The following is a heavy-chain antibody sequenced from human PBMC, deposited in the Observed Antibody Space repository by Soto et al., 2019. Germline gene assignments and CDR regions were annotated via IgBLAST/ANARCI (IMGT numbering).Heavy chain of an antibody. CDR3: AREFIASAVINWFDP. Sequence: QVQLQESGPGLVKPSETLSLTCTVSGGSISSYYWSWIRQPAGKGLEWIGRIYTSGSTNYNPSLKSRVTRSVDTSKNQFSLKLSSVTAADTAVYYCAREFIASAVINWFDPWGQGTLVTGSS. CDR2: IYTSGST. J-gene: IGHJ5*02. V-gene: IGHV4-4*07. D-gene: IGHD6-13*01. CDR1: GGSISSYY.